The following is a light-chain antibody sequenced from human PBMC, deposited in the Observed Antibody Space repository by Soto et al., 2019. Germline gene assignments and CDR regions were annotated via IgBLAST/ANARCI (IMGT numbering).Light chain of an antibody. CDR2: AAS. CDR3: HKYTSAPFT. Sequence: IQVTKSPSALSASVGGRGTITCRASQGISNYLAWYQQKPGKVPKLLIYAASTLQSGVPSRFSGSGSGTDFTLTISSLKPEDVATSYCHKYTSAPFTCGTGTKVDIK. V-gene: IGKV1-27*01. CDR1: QGISNY. J-gene: IGKJ3*01.